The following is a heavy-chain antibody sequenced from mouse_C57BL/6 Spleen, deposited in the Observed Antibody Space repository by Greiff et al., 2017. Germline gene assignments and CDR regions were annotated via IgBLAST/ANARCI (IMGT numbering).Heavy chain of an antibody. CDR3: ARAGDYGEGNDFDY. J-gene: IGHJ2*01. V-gene: IGHV1-52*01. D-gene: IGHD2-4*01. Sequence: VQLQQSGAELVRPGSSVKLSCKASGYTFTSYWMHWVKQRPIQGLEWIGNIDPSDSETNYNQKFKDKATLTVDKSSSTAYMQLSSLTTEDSAVYYGARAGDYGEGNDFDYWGQGTTLTVSS. CDR1: GYTFTSYW. CDR2: IDPSDSET.